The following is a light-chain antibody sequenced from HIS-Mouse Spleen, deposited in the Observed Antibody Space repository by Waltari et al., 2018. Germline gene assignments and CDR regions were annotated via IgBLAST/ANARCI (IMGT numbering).Light chain of an antibody. CDR2: GAS. Sequence: EIVMTQSPATLSVSPGERATLSCRASQSVSSNLAWYQQKPGQAPRRLIYGASTRATGIPARCSGSGSGTEFTLTISSMQSEDFAVYYCQQYNNWPPVTFGGGTKVEIK. V-gene: IGKV3-15*01. CDR3: QQYNNWPPVT. J-gene: IGKJ4*01. CDR1: QSVSSN.